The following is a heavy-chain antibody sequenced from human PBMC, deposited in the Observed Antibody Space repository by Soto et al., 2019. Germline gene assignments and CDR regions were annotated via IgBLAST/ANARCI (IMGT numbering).Heavy chain of an antibody. V-gene: IGHV3-7*01. CDR3: AGTATSYALDI. J-gene: IGHJ3*02. CDR2: IKQDGGGT. Sequence: SLRLSCAASGFTFSTSWMSWVRQAPGKGLEWVANIKQDGGGTVYVDSVKGRFTISRDNTKKSLYLQMNSLRAENTALYYCAGTATSYALDIWGQGTMVTVSS. CDR1: GFTFSTSW.